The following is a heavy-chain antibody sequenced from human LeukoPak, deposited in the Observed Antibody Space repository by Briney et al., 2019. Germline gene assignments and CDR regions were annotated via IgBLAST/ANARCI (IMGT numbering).Heavy chain of an antibody. V-gene: IGHV1-46*01. CDR2: INPSGGST. CDR1: GYTFTSYY. CDR3: ARVRRGIAANYFDY. J-gene: IGHJ4*02. Sequence: ASVKVSCKVSGYTFTSYYMHWVRQAPGQGLEWMGIINPSGGSTRYPQQFQGRVTMTTDTSTSTVYMELSSLRSEDTAVYYCARVRRGIAANYFDYWGQGTLVTVSS. D-gene: IGHD6-13*01.